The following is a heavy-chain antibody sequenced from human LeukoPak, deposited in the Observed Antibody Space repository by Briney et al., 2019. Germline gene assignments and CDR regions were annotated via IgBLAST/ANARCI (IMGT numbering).Heavy chain of an antibody. CDR3: AREPMGSGYYYYMDV. CDR1: DGSISSYY. CDR2: IYTSGST. D-gene: IGHD6-19*01. V-gene: IGHV4-4*07. J-gene: IGHJ6*03. Sequence: SETLSLTCTVSDGSISSYYWSWIRQPAGKGLEWIGRIYTSGSTNYNPSLKSRVTMSVDTSKNQFSLKLSSVTAADTAVYYCAREPMGSGYYYYMDVWDKGTTVTVSS.